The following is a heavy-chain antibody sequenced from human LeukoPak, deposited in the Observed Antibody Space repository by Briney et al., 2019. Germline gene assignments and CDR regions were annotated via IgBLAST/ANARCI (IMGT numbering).Heavy chain of an antibody. D-gene: IGHD6-19*01. Sequence: ASVKVSCTASGYTFTSYGISWVRQAPGQGLEWMRWISAYNGNTNYAQKLQGRVTMTTDTSTSTAYMELRSLRSDDTAVYYCARFLIDSSGWYLGFDYWGQGTLVTVSS. V-gene: IGHV1-18*01. CDR1: GYTFTSYG. J-gene: IGHJ4*02. CDR3: ARFLIDSSGWYLGFDY. CDR2: ISAYNGNT.